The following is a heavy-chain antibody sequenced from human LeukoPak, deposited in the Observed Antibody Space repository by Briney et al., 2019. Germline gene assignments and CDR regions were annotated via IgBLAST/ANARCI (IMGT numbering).Heavy chain of an antibody. CDR2: IYYSGST. CDR3: ARSATKAYCSSTSCLYYYYYGMDV. D-gene: IGHD2-2*01. CDR1: GGSISSYY. V-gene: IGHV4-59*01. Sequence: SETLSLTCTVSGGSISSYYWSRIRQPPGKGLEWIGYIYYSGSTNYNPSLKSRVTISVDTSKNQFSLKLSSVTAADTAVYYCARSATKAYCSSTSCLYYYYYGMDVWGQGTTVTVSS. J-gene: IGHJ6*02.